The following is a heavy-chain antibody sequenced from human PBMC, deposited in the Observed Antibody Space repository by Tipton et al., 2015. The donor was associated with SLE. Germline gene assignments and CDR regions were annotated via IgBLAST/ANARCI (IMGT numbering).Heavy chain of an antibody. D-gene: IGHD2-2*03. J-gene: IGHJ4*02. CDR2: IIPFFGTA. CDR3: AKSRLGFRAESLDY. CDR1: GYTFTSYG. V-gene: IGHV1-69*13. Sequence: QSGAEVKKPGASVKVSCKASGYTFTSYGISWVRQAPGQGLEWVGGIIPFFGTANSAQKFQGRVTITADESTSTAYMELSSLRSEYTAVYYCAKSRLGFRAESLDYWGQGTLVTVSS.